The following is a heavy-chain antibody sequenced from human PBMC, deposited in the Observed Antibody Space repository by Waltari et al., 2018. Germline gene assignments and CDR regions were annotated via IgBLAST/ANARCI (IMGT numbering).Heavy chain of an antibody. Sequence: ELQLLESGGGLVHPGGALRLSCAAAGFPLPRHALTWVRQAPGKGLEWVSGISGSGGSTYYADSVKGRFTISRDNSESTLYLQMNSLRAEDTAVYYCAKSGLQSSGFGYFFDYWGQGTLITVSA. V-gene: IGHV3-23*01. CDR3: AKSGLQSSGFGYFFDY. D-gene: IGHD3-3*01. J-gene: IGHJ4*02. CDR2: ISGSGGST. CDR1: GFPLPRHA.